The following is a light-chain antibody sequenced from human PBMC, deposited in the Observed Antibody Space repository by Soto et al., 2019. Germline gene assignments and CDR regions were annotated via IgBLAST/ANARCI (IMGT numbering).Light chain of an antibody. J-gene: IGLJ2*01. Sequence: QSALTQPASVSGSPGQSITISCTGSSSDVGGYSYVSWYQHHPGKAPKLMIYDVDVRPSGVSNRFSGSKSGNTASLTISGFQAEDEADYYCNSYTSSGTYVLFGGGTKLTVL. V-gene: IGLV2-14*03. CDR2: DVD. CDR1: SSDVGGYSY. CDR3: NSYTSSGTYVL.